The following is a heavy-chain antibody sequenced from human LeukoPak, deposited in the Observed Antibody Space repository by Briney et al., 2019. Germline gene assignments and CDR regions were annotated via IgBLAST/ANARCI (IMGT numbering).Heavy chain of an antibody. D-gene: IGHD3-10*01. CDR2: ITGSGGST. CDR1: GLTFNNSA. V-gene: IGHV3-23*01. Sequence: SGGSLRLSCAASGLTFNNSALSWVRQAPGKGLEWVSAITGSGGSTYYADSVKGRFTISRDNAKNSLYLQMNSLRAEDTAVYYCARDQKGFGGLLHAFDIWGQGTMVTVSS. CDR3: ARDQKGFGGLLHAFDI. J-gene: IGHJ3*02.